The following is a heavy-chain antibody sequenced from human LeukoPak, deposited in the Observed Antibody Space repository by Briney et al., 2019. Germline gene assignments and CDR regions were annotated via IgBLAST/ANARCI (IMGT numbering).Heavy chain of an antibody. CDR2: IRSKANSYAT. CDR3: ARAQTYGDYRLLLDY. Sequence: GGSLRLSCAASGFIFSGSAMHWVRQASGKGLEWVGRIRSKANSYATAYAASVKGRFTISRDNAKNSLYLQMNSLRAEDTALYYCARAQTYGDYRLLLDYWGQGTLVTVSS. CDR1: GFIFSGSA. D-gene: IGHD4-17*01. V-gene: IGHV3-73*01. J-gene: IGHJ4*02.